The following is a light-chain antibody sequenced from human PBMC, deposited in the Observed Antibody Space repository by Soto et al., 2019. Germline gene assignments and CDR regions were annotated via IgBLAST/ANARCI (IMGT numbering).Light chain of an antibody. Sequence: EIVLTQSPGTLSLSPEERATLSCRASQSVSSSHLAWDQQKPGQAPRLLIYGASSRATGIPDRFSGSRSGTDFTLTISRLEAEDYAVYYCQQYGSSPRYTFGQGTKLEIK. V-gene: IGKV3-20*01. J-gene: IGKJ2*01. CDR3: QQYGSSPRYT. CDR2: GAS. CDR1: QSVSSSH.